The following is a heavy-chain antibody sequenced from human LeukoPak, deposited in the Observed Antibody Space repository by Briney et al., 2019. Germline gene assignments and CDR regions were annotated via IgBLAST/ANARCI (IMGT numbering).Heavy chain of an antibody. Sequence: GGSLRLSCAASGFTFSSYSMNWVRQAPGKGLEWVSSISSSSYIYYADSVKGRFTISRDNAKNSLYLQMNSLRAEDTAVYYCAGADTAMDDAFDIWGQGTMVTVSS. J-gene: IGHJ3*02. CDR3: AGADTAMDDAFDI. CDR2: ISSSSYI. V-gene: IGHV3-21*01. CDR1: GFTFSSYS. D-gene: IGHD5-18*01.